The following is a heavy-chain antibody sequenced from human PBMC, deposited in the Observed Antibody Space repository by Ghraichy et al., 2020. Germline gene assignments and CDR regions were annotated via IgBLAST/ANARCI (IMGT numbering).Heavy chain of an antibody. CDR2: IYYKGST. V-gene: IGHV4-59*01. Sequence: SETLSLTCTVSGGSISGYYWSWIRQPPGKGLEWIGYIYYKGSTNYNPSLKSRVTISVDTSSNQFSLNLNSVTAADTAVYYCARDNWVYRRSSSSEYLFYGMDVWGQGTTVTVSS. D-gene: IGHD6-6*01. J-gene: IGHJ6*02. CDR3: ARDNWVYRRSSSSEYLFYGMDV. CDR1: GGSISGYY.